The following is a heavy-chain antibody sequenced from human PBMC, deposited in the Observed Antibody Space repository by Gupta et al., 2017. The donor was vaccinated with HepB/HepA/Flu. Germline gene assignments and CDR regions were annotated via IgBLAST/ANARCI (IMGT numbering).Heavy chain of an antibody. Sequence: QVQLVESGGGVVQPGRSLRLSCAASGFTFSSYGMHWVRQAPGKGLEWVAVISYDGSNKYYADSVKGRFTISRDNSKNTLYLQMNSLRAEDTAVYYCANWNYYYYMDVWGKGTTVTVSS. J-gene: IGHJ6*03. CDR1: GFTFSSYG. CDR3: ANWNYYYYMDV. D-gene: IGHD1-1*01. CDR2: ISYDGSNK. V-gene: IGHV3-30*18.